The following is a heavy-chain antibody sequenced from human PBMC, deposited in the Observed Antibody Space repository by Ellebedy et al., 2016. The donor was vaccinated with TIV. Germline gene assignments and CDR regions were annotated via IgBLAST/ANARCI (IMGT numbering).Heavy chain of an antibody. CDR3: AGETFNDVDLELWGLFDV. D-gene: IGHD1-7*01. CDR2: ISVGGSA. J-gene: IGHJ3*01. CDR1: GFTINSNY. Sequence: GESLKISCVVSGFTINSNYMSWVRQAPGRGLEWVSVISVGGSAYYADSVEGRFTISRDNFRNTLFLQMNGLRAEDTAVYYCAGETFNDVDLELWGLFDVWGQGTTVTVSS. V-gene: IGHV3-66*01.